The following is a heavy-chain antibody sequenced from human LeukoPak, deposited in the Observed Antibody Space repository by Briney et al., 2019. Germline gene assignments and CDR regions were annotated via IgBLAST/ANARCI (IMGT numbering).Heavy chain of an antibody. J-gene: IGHJ6*02. D-gene: IGHD5-18*01. Sequence: PGGSLRLSCAASGFTVSSNYMSWVRQAPGKGLEWVSVIYSGGSTYYAGSVKGRFTISRDNSKNTLYLQMNSLRAEDTAVYYCARGPGYSYGSYYGMDVWGQGTTVTVSS. CDR3: ARGPGYSYGSYYGMDV. CDR2: IYSGGST. V-gene: IGHV3-66*02. CDR1: GFTVSSNY.